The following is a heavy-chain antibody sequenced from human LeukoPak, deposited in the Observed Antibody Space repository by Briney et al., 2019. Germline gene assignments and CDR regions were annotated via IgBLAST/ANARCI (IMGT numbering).Heavy chain of an antibody. V-gene: IGHV3-30*18. CDR2: ISYGGSNK. J-gene: IGHJ4*02. Sequence: PGRSLRLSCAASGFTFSSYGMHWVRQAPGKGLEWVADISYGGSNKYYADSVKRRFNISREYYKNTVYLQVNSLRAEDTAVYYCEKDLFRAGEIIDYWGQGTLVTVSS. CDR3: EKDLFRAGEIIDY. D-gene: IGHD3-16*01. CDR1: GFTFSSYG.